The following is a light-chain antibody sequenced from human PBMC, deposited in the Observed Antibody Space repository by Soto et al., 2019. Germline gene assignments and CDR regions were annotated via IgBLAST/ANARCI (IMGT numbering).Light chain of an antibody. V-gene: IGKV1-33*01. CDR1: QDITDY. J-gene: IGKJ4*01. Sequence: DIQMTQSPSPLSASVGDRVTITCQASQDITDYLNWYQQKPGKAPKLLIYDASNLDTGVPSRFSGSGSGTDFTFTISSLQAEDIATYYCQQHDNLPLTFGGGTKVEI. CDR3: QQHDNLPLT. CDR2: DAS.